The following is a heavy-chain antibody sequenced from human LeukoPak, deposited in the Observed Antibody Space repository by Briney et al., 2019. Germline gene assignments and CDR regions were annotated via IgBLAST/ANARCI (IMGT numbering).Heavy chain of an antibody. D-gene: IGHD1-26*01. J-gene: IGHJ2*01. CDR1: GVSISTYS. CDR3: ATDGNFDL. V-gene: IGHV4-59*01. Sequence: SETLSLTCTVSGVSISTYSWSWIRQPPGKGLEWIGYISYSGSTSYNPSLRSRVTISVVTSKNQFSLKLSSVTAADTAVYYCATDGNFDLWGRGTLVTVSS. CDR2: ISYSGST.